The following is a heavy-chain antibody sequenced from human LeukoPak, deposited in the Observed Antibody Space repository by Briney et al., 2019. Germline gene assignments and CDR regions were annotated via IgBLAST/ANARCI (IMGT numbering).Heavy chain of an antibody. D-gene: IGHD6-13*01. V-gene: IGHV3-7*01. J-gene: IGHJ6*03. Sequence: GGSLRLSCAASGFTFNTYTMNWVRQAPGKGLEWVANIKQDGSEKYYVDSVKGRFTISRDNAKNSLYLQMNSLRAEDTAVYYCARAGSSSWSYYYYMDVWGKGTTVTVSS. CDR2: IKQDGSEK. CDR1: GFTFNTYT. CDR3: ARAGSSSWSYYYYMDV.